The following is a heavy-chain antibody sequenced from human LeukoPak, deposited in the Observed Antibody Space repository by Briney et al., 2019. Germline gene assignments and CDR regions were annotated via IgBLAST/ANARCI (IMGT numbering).Heavy chain of an antibody. CDR2: INHSGST. V-gene: IGHV4-34*09. CDR3: ACYCSGGSCYLGAFDI. Sequence: SETLSLTCAVYGGSFSGYYWSWIRQPPGKGLEWIGEINHSGSTYYNPSLKSRVTISVDTSKNQFSLKLSSVTAADTAVYYCACYCSGGSCYLGAFDIWGQGTMVTVSS. CDR1: GGSFSGYY. J-gene: IGHJ3*02. D-gene: IGHD2-15*01.